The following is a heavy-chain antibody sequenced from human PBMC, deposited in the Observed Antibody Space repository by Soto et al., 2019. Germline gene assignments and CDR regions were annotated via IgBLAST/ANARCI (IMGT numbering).Heavy chain of an antibody. CDR3: ARAGSDYDFWSGYTEYYYGMDV. D-gene: IGHD3-3*01. J-gene: IGHJ6*02. CDR1: GYTFTGYY. Sequence: RASVKVSCKASGYTFTGYYMHWVRQAPGQGLEWMGWINPNSGGTNYAQKFQGWVTMTRDTSISTAYMELSRLRSDDTAVYYCARAGSDYDFWSGYTEYYYGMDVWGQGTTVTVSS. CDR2: INPNSGGT. V-gene: IGHV1-2*04.